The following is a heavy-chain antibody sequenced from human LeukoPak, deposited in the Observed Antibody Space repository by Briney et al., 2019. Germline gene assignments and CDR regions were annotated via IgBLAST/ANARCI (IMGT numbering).Heavy chain of an antibody. Sequence: SETLSLTCTVSGGSISRYYWSWIRQPAGKGLEWIGRIYTTGSTDYNPSLKSRITMSVDPPRNQFSLKLNSVTAADTAVYYCARHYDGGPKLRMDYWGQGSLVTVSS. V-gene: IGHV4-4*07. CDR3: ARHYDGGPKLRMDY. CDR1: GGSISRYY. J-gene: IGHJ4*02. CDR2: IYTTGST. D-gene: IGHD3-16*01.